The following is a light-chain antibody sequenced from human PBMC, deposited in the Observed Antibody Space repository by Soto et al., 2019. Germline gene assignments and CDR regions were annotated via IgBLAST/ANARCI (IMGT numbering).Light chain of an antibody. V-gene: IGLV1-47*01. J-gene: IGLJ3*02. CDR2: GNN. Sequence: QSVLTQPPSASGTPGQTVTISSSGSSSNIGTNYVSWYQQLPGTAPKLLLYGNNQRPSWVPPRFSASSSGTSASLAISGLRSDEDADYYCAAWDDSLRGVVFGGGTKLTVL. CDR3: AAWDDSLRGVV. CDR1: SSNIGTNY.